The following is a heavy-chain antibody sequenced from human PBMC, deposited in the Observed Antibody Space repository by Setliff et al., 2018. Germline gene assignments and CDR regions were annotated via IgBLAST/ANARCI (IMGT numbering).Heavy chain of an antibody. V-gene: IGHV4-59*01. Sequence: SETLSLTCGASGGSFSDYYWSWIRQPPGKGLEFIGYVYYSGTANYSPSLRSRLTISVDTSKNQFSLKRRSVTAADTAVYYCARGGTFRYFDFWGQGAPVTVSS. J-gene: IGHJ4*02. CDR1: GGSFSDYY. CDR2: VYYSGTA. CDR3: ARGGTFRYFDF. D-gene: IGHD5-12*01.